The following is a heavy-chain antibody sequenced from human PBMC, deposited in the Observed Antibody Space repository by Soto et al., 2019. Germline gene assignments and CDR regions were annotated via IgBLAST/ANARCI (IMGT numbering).Heavy chain of an antibody. D-gene: IGHD3-16*01. J-gene: IGHJ4*02. CDR2: ISGDGRST. Sequence: GGSLRLSCAASGFTFTTYYMHWVRQAPGKGPVWVSRISGDGRSTDYADSVKGRFTPSRDNARNTLSLQMSSLRVEDTAVYYCARGGRGGFDYWGQGVLVTVSS. CDR3: ARGGRGGFDY. V-gene: IGHV3-74*01. CDR1: GFTFTTYY.